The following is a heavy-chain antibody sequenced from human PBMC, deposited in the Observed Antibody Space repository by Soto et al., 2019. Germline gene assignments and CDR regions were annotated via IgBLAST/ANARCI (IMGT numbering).Heavy chain of an antibody. CDR3: ARDARRGGSGTYYPNWFDP. CDR1: GYTFSSYG. J-gene: IGHJ5*02. CDR2: ISAYNGNT. D-gene: IGHD2-15*01. V-gene: IGHV1-18*01. Sequence: GASVKVSCKASGYTFSSYGITWVRQAPGQGLEWMGWISAYNGNTKYAQKLQGRVTMSTDTSTNTAYMDLTSLRSDDTAVYYCARDARRGGSGTYYPNWFDPWGRGTLVTVSS.